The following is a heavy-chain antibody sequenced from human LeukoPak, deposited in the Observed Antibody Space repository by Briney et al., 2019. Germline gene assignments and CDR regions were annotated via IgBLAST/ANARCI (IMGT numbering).Heavy chain of an antibody. CDR3: ARDTYYYDSSDDY. J-gene: IGHJ4*02. Sequence: SVKVSCKASGGTFSSYAISWVRQAPGQGLEWMGRIIPIFGTANYAQKFQGRVTITTDETTSTAYMELSSLRSEDTAVYYCARDTYYYDSSDDYWGQGTLVTVSS. CDR2: IIPIFGTA. D-gene: IGHD3-22*01. V-gene: IGHV1-69*05. CDR1: GGTFSSYA.